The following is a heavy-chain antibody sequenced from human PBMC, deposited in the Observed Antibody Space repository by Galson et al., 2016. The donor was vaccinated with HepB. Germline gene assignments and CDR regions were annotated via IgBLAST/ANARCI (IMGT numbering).Heavy chain of an antibody. Sequence: SLRLSCAASGFTFSGSAMHWVRQTSGKGLEWVGRIRSTANNYATTYTASVKGRFTISRNDSKSTAYLQKNGLKTEDTATYYCARFGYDFLTGYIDGWGQGTLVIVSS. J-gene: IGHJ4*02. D-gene: IGHD3-9*01. V-gene: IGHV3-73*01. CDR1: GFTFSGSA. CDR2: IRSTANNYAT. CDR3: ARFGYDFLTGYIDG.